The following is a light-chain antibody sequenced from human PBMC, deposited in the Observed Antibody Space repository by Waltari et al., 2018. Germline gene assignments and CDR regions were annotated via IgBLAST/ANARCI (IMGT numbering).Light chain of an antibody. CDR3: SSYTSSSTDV. J-gene: IGLJ6*01. Sequence: QSALTQPASVSGSPGQSITIPCTGTSSDVGGYNYVTWYQKHPGKAPKLMIYGVSNRPSGVSNRFSGSKSGNTASLTISGLQAEDEADYYCSSYTSSSTDVFGSGTKVTVL. CDR2: GVS. CDR1: SSDVGGYNY. V-gene: IGLV2-14*03.